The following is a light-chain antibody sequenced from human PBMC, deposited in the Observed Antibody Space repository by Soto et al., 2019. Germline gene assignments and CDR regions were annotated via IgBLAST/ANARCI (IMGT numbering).Light chain of an antibody. CDR3: QQYNNQPGT. V-gene: IGKV3D-15*01. CDR1: QSVSSY. CDR2: DAS. J-gene: IGKJ1*01. Sequence: ELVLTQSPATLSASPGERATLSCRASQSVSSYLAWYQQKPGQAPRLLIYDASSRATGIPAKFNGSGSGTEFTLTISSLEPEDFAAYYCQQYNNQPGTFGHGTKVDIK.